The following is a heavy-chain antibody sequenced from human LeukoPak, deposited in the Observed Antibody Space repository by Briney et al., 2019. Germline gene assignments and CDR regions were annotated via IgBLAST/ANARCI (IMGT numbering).Heavy chain of an antibody. CDR2: ISGSGGST. D-gene: IGHD3-22*01. CDR3: AKDTYYDSSGNFDY. J-gene: IGHJ4*02. CDR1: GFTFSSYA. Sequence: PGGSLRLSCAASGFTFSSYAMSWVRQVPGKGLEWVSAISGSGGSTYYADSVKGRFTISRDNSKNTLYLQMNSLRAEDTAVYYCAKDTYYDSSGNFDYWGQGTLVTVSS. V-gene: IGHV3-23*01.